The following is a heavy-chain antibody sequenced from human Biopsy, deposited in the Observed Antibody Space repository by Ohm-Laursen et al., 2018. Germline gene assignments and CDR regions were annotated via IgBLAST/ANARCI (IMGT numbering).Heavy chain of an antibody. J-gene: IGHJ4*02. Sequence: ASVKVSCKVSGHTLTALSMHWVRQAPGRGLEWMGGFAPENGKTIYAQKFQGRITMTEDTSTDTAYMELSSLRSEDTAVYYCARSLWPEDYWGQGTLVTVSS. V-gene: IGHV1-24*01. CDR2: FAPENGKT. CDR3: ARSLWPEDY. CDR1: GHTLTALS. D-gene: IGHD2-21*01.